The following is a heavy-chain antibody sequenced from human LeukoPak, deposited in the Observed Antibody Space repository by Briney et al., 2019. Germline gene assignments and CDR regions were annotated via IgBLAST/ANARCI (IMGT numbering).Heavy chain of an antibody. CDR3: AKRPRGNYLDPFDY. CDR1: GFTFSSYA. D-gene: IGHD3-10*01. J-gene: IGHJ4*02. Sequence: GGSLRLSCAASGFTFSSYAMSWVRQAPGKGLEWASGISGSGGSTYYADSVKGRFTISRDNSKNRLYLQMNSLRAEDTAVYYCAKRPRGNYLDPFDYWGQGTLVTVSS. V-gene: IGHV3-23*01. CDR2: ISGSGGST.